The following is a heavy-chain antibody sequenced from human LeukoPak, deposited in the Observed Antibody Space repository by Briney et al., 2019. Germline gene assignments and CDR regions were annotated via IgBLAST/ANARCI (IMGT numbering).Heavy chain of an antibody. D-gene: IGHD6-13*01. V-gene: IGHV3-30*18. CDR1: GFTFSDYG. J-gene: IGHJ5*02. Sequence: GRSLRLSCAASGFTFSDYGMQWVRQAPGKGLEWVALISTDGSDKDYVDSVKGRFTLSRDNSKNTLYLQMNSLRVEDTAVCYCAKDGTSSWFGEATWGQGTLVTVSS. CDR3: AKDGTSSWFGEAT. CDR2: ISTDGSDK.